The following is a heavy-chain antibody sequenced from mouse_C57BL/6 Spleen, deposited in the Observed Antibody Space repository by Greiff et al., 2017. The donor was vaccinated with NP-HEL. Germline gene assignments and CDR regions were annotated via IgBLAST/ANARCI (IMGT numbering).Heavy chain of an antibody. J-gene: IGHJ3*01. CDR1: GYTFTSYW. Sequence: QVQLQQPGAELVMPGASVKLSCKASGYTFTSYWMHWVKQRPGQGLEWIEEIDPSDSYTNYNQKFKGKSTLTVDKSSSTAYMQLSSLTSEDSAVYYCARSRFAYWGQGTLVTVSA. CDR2: IDPSDSYT. CDR3: ARSRFAY. V-gene: IGHV1-69*01.